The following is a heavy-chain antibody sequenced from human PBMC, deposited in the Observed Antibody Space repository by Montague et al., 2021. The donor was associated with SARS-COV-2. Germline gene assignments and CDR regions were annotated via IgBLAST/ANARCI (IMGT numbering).Heavy chain of an antibody. CDR3: ARGGGYSYGALDY. CDR2: INHGEST. D-gene: IGHD5-18*01. CDR1: GGSFSGYY. Sequence: SETLSLTCVVYGGSFSGYYWSWIRQPPGRGLGWMGEINHGESTNYNPSLKSRVTISVDTSKKRFSLRLTSVTAADTAVYYCARGGGYSYGALDYWGQGTLVTVSS. V-gene: IGHV4-34*01. J-gene: IGHJ4*02.